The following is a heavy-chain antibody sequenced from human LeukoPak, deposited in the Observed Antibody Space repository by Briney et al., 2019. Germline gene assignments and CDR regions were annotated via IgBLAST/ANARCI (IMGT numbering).Heavy chain of an antibody. CDR1: GGTFSSYA. V-gene: IGHV1-2*02. J-gene: IGHJ6*03. Sequence: ASVKVSCKASGGTFSSYAISWVRQAPGQGLEWMGWINPNSGGTNYAQKFQGRVTMTRDTSISTAYMELSRLRSDDTAVYYCARQNYYYYMDVWGKGTTVTVSS. CDR3: ARQNYYYYMDV. CDR2: INPNSGGT.